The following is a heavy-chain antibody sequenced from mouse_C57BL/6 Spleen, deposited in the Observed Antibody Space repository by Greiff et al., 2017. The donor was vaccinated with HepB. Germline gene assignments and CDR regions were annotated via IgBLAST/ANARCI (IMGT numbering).Heavy chain of an antibody. J-gene: IGHJ2*01. D-gene: IGHD1-1*01. Sequence: QVHVKQPGAELVRPGSSVKLSCKASGYTFTSYWMHWVKQRPIQGLEWIGNIDPSDSETHYNQKFKDKATLTVDKSSSTAYMQLSSLTSEDSAVYYCARGLYYYGSLDYWGQGTTLTVSS. CDR2: IDPSDSET. CDR1: GYTFTSYW. CDR3: ARGLYYYGSLDY. V-gene: IGHV1-52*01.